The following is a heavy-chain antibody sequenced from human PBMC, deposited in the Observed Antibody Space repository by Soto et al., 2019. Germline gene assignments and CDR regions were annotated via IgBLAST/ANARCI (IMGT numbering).Heavy chain of an antibody. J-gene: IGHJ6*02. CDR1: GFTFSSYA. CDR2: ISYDGSNK. D-gene: IGHD3-3*01. CDR3: ARDLSGWEWLLPYYYCGMDV. Sequence: QVQLVESGGGVVQPGRSLRLSCAASGFTFSSYAMHWVRQAPGKGLEWVAVISYDGSNKYYADSVKGRFTISRDNSKNTLYLQMNSLRAEDTAVYYCARDLSGWEWLLPYYYCGMDVWGQGTTVTVSS. V-gene: IGHV3-30-3*01.